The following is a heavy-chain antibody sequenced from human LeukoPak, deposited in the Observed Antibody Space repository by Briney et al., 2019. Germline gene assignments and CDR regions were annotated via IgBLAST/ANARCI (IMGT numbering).Heavy chain of an antibody. Sequence: ASVKVSCKASGYTFTGYYMHWVRQAPGQGLEWMGWINPNSGGTNYAQKFQGRVTMTRDTSISTAYMELSRLRSDDTAVYYSARDSSYYYDSSGPRGFDYWGQGTLVTVSS. V-gene: IGHV1-2*02. J-gene: IGHJ4*02. D-gene: IGHD3-22*01. CDR1: GYTFTGYY. CDR3: ARDSSYYYDSSGPRGFDY. CDR2: INPNSGGT.